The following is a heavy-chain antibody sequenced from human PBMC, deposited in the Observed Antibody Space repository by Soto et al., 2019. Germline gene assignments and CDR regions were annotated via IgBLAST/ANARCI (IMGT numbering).Heavy chain of an antibody. CDR1: GFTFSSYG. J-gene: IGHJ6*02. D-gene: IGHD5-18*01. CDR3: AKAPFTHSYGPLGGMDV. Sequence: GGSLRLSCAASGFTFSSYGMHWVRQAPGKGLEWVAVISYDGSNKYYADSVKGRFTISRDNSRNTLYLQMNSLRAEGTAVYYCAKAPFTHSYGPLGGMDVWGQGTTVTVSS. CDR2: ISYDGSNK. V-gene: IGHV3-30*18.